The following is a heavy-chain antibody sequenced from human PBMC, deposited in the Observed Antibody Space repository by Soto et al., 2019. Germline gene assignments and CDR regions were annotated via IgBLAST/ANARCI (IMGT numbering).Heavy chain of an antibody. CDR2: INAGNGNT. Sequence: ASVKVSCKASGYTFTSYAMHWVRQAPGQRLEWMGWINAGNGNTKYSQKFQGRVTITRDTSASTAYMELSSLRSEDTAVYYCARDQGIAAAGTLFDYWGQGTLVTVSS. CDR1: GYTFTSYA. J-gene: IGHJ4*02. D-gene: IGHD6-13*01. V-gene: IGHV1-3*01. CDR3: ARDQGIAAAGTLFDY.